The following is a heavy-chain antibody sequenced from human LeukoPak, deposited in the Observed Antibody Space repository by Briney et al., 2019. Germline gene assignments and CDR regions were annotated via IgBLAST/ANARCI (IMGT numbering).Heavy chain of an antibody. V-gene: IGHV3-23*01. CDR2: ISNSGGST. J-gene: IGHJ6*02. CDR3: AKGPAGVYYFYGMDV. CDR1: GFTFTDCG. D-gene: IGHD6-13*01. Sequence: GGSLRLSCAASGFTFTDCGMSWVRQAPGKGLEWVSGISNSGGSTYYADSVKGRFTMSRDNSKNTLYMQMNSLRAEDTAVYYCAKGPAGVYYFYGMDVWGQGTSVTVSS.